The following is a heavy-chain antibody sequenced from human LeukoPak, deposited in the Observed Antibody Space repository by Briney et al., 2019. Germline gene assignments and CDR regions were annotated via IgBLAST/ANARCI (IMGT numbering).Heavy chain of an antibody. CDR3: AREVILGYYYMDV. D-gene: IGHD3-10*01. Sequence: PSETLSLTCAVYGGSFSRSFWSWIRQPPGKGLEWSGEINHSGSTNYNPSLKRRVTISVAPPKTQFSLNLSSVTAADTAVYYCAREVILGYYYMDVWGKGTTVTVSS. CDR2: INHSGST. J-gene: IGHJ6*03. V-gene: IGHV4-34*01. CDR1: GGSFSRSF.